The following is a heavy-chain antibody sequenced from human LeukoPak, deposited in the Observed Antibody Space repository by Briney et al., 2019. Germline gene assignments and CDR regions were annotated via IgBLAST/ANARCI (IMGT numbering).Heavy chain of an antibody. CDR1: GYTFTGYY. CDR2: INPNSGGT. Sequence: ASVKVSCKASGYTFTGYYMHWVRQAPGQGLEWMGWINPNSGGTNYAQKFQGRVTMTRDTSISTAYMELSRLRSDDTAVYYCARERTLTSCFDYWGQGTLVTVSS. V-gene: IGHV1-2*02. J-gene: IGHJ4*02. D-gene: IGHD2-2*01. CDR3: ARERTLTSCFDY.